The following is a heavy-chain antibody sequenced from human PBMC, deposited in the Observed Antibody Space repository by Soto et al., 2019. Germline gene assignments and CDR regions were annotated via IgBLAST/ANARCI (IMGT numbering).Heavy chain of an antibody. Sequence: ASVKVSCKASGYTFTSYYMHWVRQAPGQGLEWMGIINPSGGSTSYAQKFQGRVTMTRDTSTSTVYMELSSLRSEETAVYYCAREDDSSGYSMTDAFDIWGQGTMVTVSS. V-gene: IGHV1-46*01. J-gene: IGHJ3*02. CDR1: GYTFTSYY. CDR3: AREDDSSGYSMTDAFDI. D-gene: IGHD3-22*01. CDR2: INPSGGST.